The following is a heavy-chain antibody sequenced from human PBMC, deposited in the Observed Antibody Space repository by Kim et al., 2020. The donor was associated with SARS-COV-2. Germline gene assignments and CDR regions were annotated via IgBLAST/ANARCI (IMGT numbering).Heavy chain of an antibody. CDR1: GYTFTSYG. CDR3: ATVGAHSHSSGYLDY. Sequence: ASVKVSCKASGYTFTSYGISWVRQAPGQGLEWMGWISAYNGNTNYAQKLQGRVTMTTDTSTSTAYMELRSLRSDDTAVYYCATVGAHSHSSGYLDYWGQGTLVTVSS. J-gene: IGHJ4*02. V-gene: IGHV1-18*04. D-gene: IGHD3-22*01. CDR2: ISAYNGNT.